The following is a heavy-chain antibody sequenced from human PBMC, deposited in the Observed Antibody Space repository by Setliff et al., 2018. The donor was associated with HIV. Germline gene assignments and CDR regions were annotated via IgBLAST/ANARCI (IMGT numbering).Heavy chain of an antibody. CDR2: IYHSGST. D-gene: IGHD5-12*01. V-gene: IGHV4-38-2*01. J-gene: IGHJ4*02. CDR1: GYSISSGYY. CDR3: ARLKSASGYFGFDS. Sequence: SETLSLTCAVSGYSISSGYYWGWIRQPPGRGLEWIGNIYHSGSTYYNASLKSRVTISVDTSKNQFSLKLSSVTAADTAVYFCARLKSASGYFGFDSWGQGTLVTVSS.